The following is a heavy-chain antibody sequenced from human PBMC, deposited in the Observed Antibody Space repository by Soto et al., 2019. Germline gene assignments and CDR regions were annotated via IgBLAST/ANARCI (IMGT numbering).Heavy chain of an antibody. D-gene: IGHD3-10*01. Sequence: SVKVSCKASGGTFSSYTISWVRQAPGQGLEWMGRIIPILGIANYAQRFQGRVTITADKSTSTAYMELSSLRSEDTAVYYCASYGSGSYYDDAFDIWGQGTMVTVSS. V-gene: IGHV1-69*02. CDR1: GGTFSSYT. CDR2: IIPILGIA. CDR3: ASYGSGSYYDDAFDI. J-gene: IGHJ3*02.